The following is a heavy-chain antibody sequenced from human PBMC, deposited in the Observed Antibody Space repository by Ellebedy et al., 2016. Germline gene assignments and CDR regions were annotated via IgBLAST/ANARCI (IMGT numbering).Heavy chain of an antibody. CDR3: ARQVYEGYYFDY. J-gene: IGHJ4*02. CDR1: GDSSSNYY. CDR2: ISHSGST. V-gene: IGHV4-59*08. D-gene: IGHD6-6*01. Sequence: SETLSLTCTVSGDSSSNYYWTWIRQPPGKGLEWIGFISHSGSTNYNPSLKSRVTISVDTSKNQFSLKLSSVTAADTAVYYCARQVYEGYYFDYWGQGTLVTVSS.